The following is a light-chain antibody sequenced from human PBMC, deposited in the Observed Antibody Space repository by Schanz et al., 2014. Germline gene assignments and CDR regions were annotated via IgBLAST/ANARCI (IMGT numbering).Light chain of an antibody. CDR2: DVT. Sequence: QSALTQPRSVSGSPGQSVTISCTGTSSDVGGYNYVSWYQRHLGKAPKLMIYDVTKRPSGVPDRFSGSKSGNTASLTISGLQADDEADYSCFSFAGNSWVFGGGTKLTVL. CDR3: FSFAGNSWV. CDR1: SSDVGGYNY. J-gene: IGLJ3*02. V-gene: IGLV2-11*01.